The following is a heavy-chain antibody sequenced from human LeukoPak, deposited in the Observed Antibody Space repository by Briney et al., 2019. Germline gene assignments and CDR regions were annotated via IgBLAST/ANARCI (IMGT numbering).Heavy chain of an antibody. Sequence: SQTLSLTCTVSGGSISSGGYYWSWIRQHPGKGLEWIGYIYYSGSTYYNPSLKSRVTISVDTSKNQFSLKLSSVTAADTAVYYCARGAGQWLEWFDPWGQGTLVTVSS. CDR2: IYYSGST. D-gene: IGHD6-19*01. CDR3: ARGAGQWLEWFDP. V-gene: IGHV4-31*03. CDR1: GGSISSGGYY. J-gene: IGHJ5*02.